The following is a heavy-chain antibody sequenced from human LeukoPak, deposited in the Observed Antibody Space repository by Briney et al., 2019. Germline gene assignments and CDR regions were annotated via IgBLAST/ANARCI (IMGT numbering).Heavy chain of an antibody. V-gene: IGHV3-11*01. Sequence: PGGSLRLSCAASRFAFTNYYMSWVRQTPGRGLDWIATISADGRTKYYADSAEGRFTISRDNAKDSFYLQMNSLRAEDTALYFCASAGTYGGYQVSDSRGHGTLVTVSS. CDR1: RFAFTNYY. D-gene: IGHD4/OR15-4a*01. J-gene: IGHJ5*01. CDR3: ASAGTYGGYQVSDS. CDR2: ISADGRTK.